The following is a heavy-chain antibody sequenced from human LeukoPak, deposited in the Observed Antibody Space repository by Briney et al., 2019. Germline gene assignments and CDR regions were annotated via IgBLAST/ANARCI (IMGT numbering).Heavy chain of an antibody. CDR3: AEGTGYFDPFDY. J-gene: IGHJ4*02. CDR2: INPNSGGT. D-gene: IGHD3-9*01. V-gene: IGHV1-2*02. Sequence: ASVTVSCKASGFTFTGYYMHWVRQAPGQGLEWMGWINPNSGGTNYAQKFQGRVTMTRDTSITTAYMELTSLRSDDTAVYYCAEGTGYFDPFDYWGQGTLVTVSS. CDR1: GFTFTGYY.